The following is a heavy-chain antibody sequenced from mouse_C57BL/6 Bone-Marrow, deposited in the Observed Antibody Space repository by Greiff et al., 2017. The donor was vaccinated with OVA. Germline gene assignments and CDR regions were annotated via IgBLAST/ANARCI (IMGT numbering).Heavy chain of an antibody. V-gene: IGHV1-55*01. J-gene: IGHJ2*01. Sequence: QVQLQQPGAELVKPGASVKMSCKASGYTFTSYWITWVKQRPGQGLEWIGDIYPGSGSTNYNEKFKSKATLTVDTSSSTAYMQRSSLTSEDSAVYYCARGAYYYGSSYGYWGQGTTLTVSS. CDR2: IYPGSGST. CDR1: GYTFTSYW. CDR3: ARGAYYYGSSYGY. D-gene: IGHD1-1*01.